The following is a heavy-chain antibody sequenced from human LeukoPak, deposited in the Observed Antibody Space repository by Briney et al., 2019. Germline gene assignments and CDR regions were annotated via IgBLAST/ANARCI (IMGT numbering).Heavy chain of an antibody. J-gene: IGHJ5*02. D-gene: IGHD3-10*01. V-gene: IGHV4-4*02. CDR1: GGSISSSNW. CDR3: ARGITMVRGVIGGFDP. CDR2: IYHSGST. Sequence: SETLSFTCAVSGGSISSSNWWSWVRQPPGKGLEWIGEIYHSGSTNYNPSLKSRVTISVDKSKNQFSLKLSSVTAADTAVYYCARGITMVRGVIGGFDPWGQGTLVTVSS.